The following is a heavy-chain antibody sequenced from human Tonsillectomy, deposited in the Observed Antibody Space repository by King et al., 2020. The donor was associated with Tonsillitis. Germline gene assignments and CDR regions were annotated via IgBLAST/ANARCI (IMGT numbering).Heavy chain of an antibody. J-gene: IGHJ5*02. CDR3: AMLAAAGTGRWFDP. CDR1: GFTFSSYW. Sequence: VQLVESGGGLVQPGGSLRLSCAASGFTFSSYWMHWVRQAPGKGLGWVSRINSDGSSTSYADSVKGRFTISRDNAKNTLYLQMNSLRAEDTAVYYCAMLAAAGTGRWFDPWGQGTLVTVSS. CDR2: INSDGSST. D-gene: IGHD6-13*01. V-gene: IGHV3-74*01.